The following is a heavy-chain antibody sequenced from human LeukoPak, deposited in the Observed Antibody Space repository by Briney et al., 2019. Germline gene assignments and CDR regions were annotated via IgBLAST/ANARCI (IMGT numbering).Heavy chain of an antibody. CDR2: IKQDGSEK. V-gene: IGHV3-7*04. Sequence: GGSLRLSCAASGFTFNNAWMSWVRQAPGKGLEWVANIKQDGSEKYYVDSVKGRFTISRDNAKNSLYLQMNSLRAEDTAVYYCARGGSYGYYFDYWVQGTLVTVSS. D-gene: IGHD5-18*01. CDR3: ARGGSYGYYFDY. J-gene: IGHJ4*02. CDR1: GFTFNNAW.